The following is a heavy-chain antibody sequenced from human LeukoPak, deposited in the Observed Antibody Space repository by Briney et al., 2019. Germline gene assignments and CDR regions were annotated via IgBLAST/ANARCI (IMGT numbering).Heavy chain of an antibody. CDR2: INHSGST. J-gene: IGHJ4*02. D-gene: IGHD4-11*01. CDR3: ARLTVTMTDY. CDR1: GGSFSGYY. V-gene: IGHV4-34*01. Sequence: SGTLSLTCAVYGGSFSGYYWSWIRQPPGKGLEWIGEINHSGSTNYNPSLKSRVTISVDTSKNQFSLKLSSVTAADTAVYYCARLTVTMTDYWGQGTLVTVSS.